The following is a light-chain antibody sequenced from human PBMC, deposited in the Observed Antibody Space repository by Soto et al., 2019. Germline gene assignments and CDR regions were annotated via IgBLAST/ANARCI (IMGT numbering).Light chain of an antibody. J-gene: IGKJ1*01. CDR2: GAS. V-gene: IGKV3-15*01. CDR3: QQYNNWPGT. Sequence: EILMTQSPATLSVSPVERATLSCRASQSVSSNLAWYQQKPGQAPRLLIYGASTRATGIPARFSGSGSGTEFTLTISSLQSEDFAVYYCQQYNNWPGTFGQGTKV. CDR1: QSVSSN.